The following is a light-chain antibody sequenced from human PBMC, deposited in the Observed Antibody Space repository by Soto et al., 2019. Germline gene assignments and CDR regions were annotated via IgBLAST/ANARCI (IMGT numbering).Light chain of an antibody. Sequence: EVVLTQSPATLSLSPGERATLSCRASQSVTSYLAWYQQKPGQAPRLLIYDASNRATGIPARFSGSGSGTDFTLTISSLEPEDFAVYYCQHATNWPFGGGTKVEIK. CDR3: QHATNWP. CDR1: QSVTSY. CDR2: DAS. J-gene: IGKJ4*01. V-gene: IGKV3-11*01.